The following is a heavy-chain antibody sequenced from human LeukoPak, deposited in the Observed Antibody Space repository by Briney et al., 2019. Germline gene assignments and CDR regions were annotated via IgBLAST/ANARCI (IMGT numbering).Heavy chain of an antibody. Sequence: ASVKVSCKASGYTFTSYAMNWVRQAPGQGLEWMGWINTNTGNPTYAQGFTGRFVFSLDTSVSTAYLQISSLRAEDTAVYYCTRGVYCSGGSCYQRSGGTWFDPWGQGTLVTVSS. J-gene: IGHJ5*02. V-gene: IGHV7-4-1*02. D-gene: IGHD2-15*01. CDR1: GYTFTSYA. CDR3: TRGVYCSGGSCYQRSGGTWFDP. CDR2: INTNTGNP.